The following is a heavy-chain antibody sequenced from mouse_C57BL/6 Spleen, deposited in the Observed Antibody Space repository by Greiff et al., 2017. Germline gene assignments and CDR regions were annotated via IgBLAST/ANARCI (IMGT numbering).Heavy chain of an antibody. Sequence: VQLQQPGAELVRPGSSVKLSCKASGYTFTSYWMDWVKQRPGQGLEWIGNIYPSDSETHYNQKFKDKATLTVDKSSSTAYMQLSSLTSEDSAVYYCARGRYDLFAYWGQGTLVTVSA. CDR3: ARGRYDLFAY. CDR1: GYTFTSYW. V-gene: IGHV1-61*01. D-gene: IGHD2-3*01. J-gene: IGHJ3*01. CDR2: IYPSDSET.